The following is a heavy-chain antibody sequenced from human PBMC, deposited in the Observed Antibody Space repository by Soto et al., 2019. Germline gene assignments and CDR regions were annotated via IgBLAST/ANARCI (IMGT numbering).Heavy chain of an antibody. V-gene: IGHV3-21*01. CDR1: GFTFSSYS. CDR3: ARDFNNWNLRPLNWFDP. CDR2: ISSSSSYI. D-gene: IGHD1-7*01. J-gene: IGHJ5*02. Sequence: GGSLRLSCAASGFTFSSYSMNWVRQAPGKGLEWVSSISSSSSYIYYADPVKGRFTISRDNAKNSLYLQMNSLRAEDTAVYYCARDFNNWNLRPLNWFDPWGQGTLVTVSS.